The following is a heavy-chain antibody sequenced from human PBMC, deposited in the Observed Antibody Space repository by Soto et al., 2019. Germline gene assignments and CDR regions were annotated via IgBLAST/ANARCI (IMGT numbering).Heavy chain of an antibody. V-gene: IGHV3-30*18. Sequence: QVQLVESGGGVVQPGRSLRLSCAASGFTFSSYGMQWVRQAPGKGLEWVAVISYDGSNKYYADSVKGRFTISRDNSKNTLYLQMNSLRAEDTAVYYCAKSPHTYSSSWGGWFDPWGQGTLVTVSS. CDR2: ISYDGSNK. D-gene: IGHD6-13*01. J-gene: IGHJ5*02. CDR3: AKSPHTYSSSWGGWFDP. CDR1: GFTFSSYG.